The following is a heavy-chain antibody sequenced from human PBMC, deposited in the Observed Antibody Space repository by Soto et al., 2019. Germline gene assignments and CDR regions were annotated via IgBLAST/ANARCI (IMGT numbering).Heavy chain of an antibody. D-gene: IGHD6-19*01. V-gene: IGHV3-23*01. J-gene: IGHJ5*02. CDR3: ATHGWDL. CDR1: GFTFSRSD. Sequence: EVQLLESGGGLVQPGGSLRLSCAASGFTFSRSDMSWVRQTPGKGLEWVSAINGGRAFYGDSVEGRFTVSRDNSKNTLHLQMNSLRVEDTAIYYCATHGWDLWGQGTLVTVSS. CDR2: INGGRA.